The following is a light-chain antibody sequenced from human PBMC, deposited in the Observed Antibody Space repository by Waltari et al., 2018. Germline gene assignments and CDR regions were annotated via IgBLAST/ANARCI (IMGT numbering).Light chain of an antibody. CDR2: DAS. Sequence: EVVLTQSPATLSLSPGERATLSCRASGSVSNYLAWYQQKPGQAPPLLIYDASTRATGIPARFSGSGSGTDFTLSISSLEPEDFAVYYCQLRYKWPPIFTFGPGTKVHIK. J-gene: IGKJ3*01. V-gene: IGKV3-11*01. CDR3: QLRYKWPPIFT. CDR1: GSVSNY.